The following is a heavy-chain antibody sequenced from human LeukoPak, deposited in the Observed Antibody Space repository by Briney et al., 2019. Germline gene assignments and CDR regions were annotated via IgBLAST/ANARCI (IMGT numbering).Heavy chain of an antibody. CDR1: GFSVSNNY. J-gene: IGHJ6*04. Sequence: GGSLKLSCGASGFSVSNNYISWVRQPPGKGLEWISVIYAGGSTFYTDSVKGRFTTSRDNSKNTVYLQMDRLTPEDTAVYYCARDPTGASVWGRGTTVTVSS. CDR2: IYAGGST. V-gene: IGHV3-53*01. CDR3: ARDPTGASV. D-gene: IGHD1-14*01.